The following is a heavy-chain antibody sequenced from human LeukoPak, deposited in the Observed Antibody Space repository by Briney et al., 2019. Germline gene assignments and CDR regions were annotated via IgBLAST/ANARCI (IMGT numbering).Heavy chain of an antibody. J-gene: IGHJ3*01. Sequence: EPLSLPCGVWGGLHSGYYWIWMPQPPGKGGEGIGEINHIGTPNYNPSPKSRVPISVDTSQHQFSLKMKSVNAADTAVYYCVRGTPRFDSWGQGTMVTVSS. CDR2: INHIGTP. V-gene: IGHV4-34*01. CDR3: VRGTPRFDS. D-gene: IGHD3-10*01. CDR1: GGLHSGYY.